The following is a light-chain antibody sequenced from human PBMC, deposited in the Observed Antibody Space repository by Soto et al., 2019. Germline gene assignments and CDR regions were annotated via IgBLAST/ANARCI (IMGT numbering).Light chain of an antibody. CDR1: SSDVGGYNS. CDR3: SSYSTGGSYV. J-gene: IGLJ1*01. CDR2: DSS. Sequence: QSVLTQPASVSGSPGQSIAISCTGTSSDVGGYNSASWYQQHPGKAPKLLIYDSSNRPSGVSNRFSGSKSGNTASLTISGLQAEDEADYYCSSYSTGGSYVFGTGTKVTV. V-gene: IGLV2-14*03.